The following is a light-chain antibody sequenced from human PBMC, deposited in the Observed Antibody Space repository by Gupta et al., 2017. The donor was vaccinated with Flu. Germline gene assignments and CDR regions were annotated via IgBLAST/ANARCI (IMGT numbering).Light chain of an antibody. J-gene: IGKJ1*01. Sequence: SPSSFSASTGDRVTITCRASQGISSYLAWYQQKPGKAPKLLIYAASTLQSGVPSRFSGSGSGTDFTLTISCLQSEDFATYYCQQYYSYWTFGQGTKVEIK. CDR1: QGISSY. CDR2: AAS. CDR3: QQYYSYWT. V-gene: IGKV1-8*01.